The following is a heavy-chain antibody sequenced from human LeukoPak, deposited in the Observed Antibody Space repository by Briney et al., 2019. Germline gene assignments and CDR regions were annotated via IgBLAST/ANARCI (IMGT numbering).Heavy chain of an antibody. Sequence: GGSLRLSCAASGFTFSSYGMHWVRQAPGKGLEWAAVIWYDGSNKYYADSVKGRFTISRDNSKNTLYLQMNSLRAEDTAVYYCARVVDLSSSGMDVWGQGTTVTVSS. J-gene: IGHJ6*02. CDR1: GFTFSSYG. CDR2: IWYDGSNK. D-gene: IGHD3/OR15-3a*01. V-gene: IGHV3-33*01. CDR3: ARVVDLSSSGMDV.